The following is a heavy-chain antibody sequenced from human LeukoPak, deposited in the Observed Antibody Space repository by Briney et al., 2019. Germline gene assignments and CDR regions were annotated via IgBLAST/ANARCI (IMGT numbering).Heavy chain of an antibody. D-gene: IGHD3-3*01. Sequence: AGGSLRLSCAASGFTFSSYGMNWVRQAPGKGLEWVSSISSSSSYIYYADSVKGRFTISRDNAKNSLYLQVNSLRAEDTAVYYCARQYYDIWSGYYTADYYFDYWGQGTLVTVSS. CDR3: ARQYYDIWSGYYTADYYFDY. V-gene: IGHV3-21*01. CDR1: GFTFSSYG. CDR2: ISSSSSYI. J-gene: IGHJ4*02.